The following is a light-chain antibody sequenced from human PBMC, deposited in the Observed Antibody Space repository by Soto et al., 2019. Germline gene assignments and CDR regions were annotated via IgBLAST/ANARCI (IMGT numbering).Light chain of an antibody. Sequence: QLVLTQSPSASASLGASVRLTCTLSSGHSSYTIAWHQQQPEKGPRYLMTLNSDGSHSKGDGIPDRFSGSSSGAERYLTICSLQSEDEADYYCQTWGTGIRVFGGGTKLTVL. CDR1: SGHSSYT. CDR3: QTWGTGIRV. V-gene: IGLV4-69*01. J-gene: IGLJ3*02. CDR2: LNSDGSH.